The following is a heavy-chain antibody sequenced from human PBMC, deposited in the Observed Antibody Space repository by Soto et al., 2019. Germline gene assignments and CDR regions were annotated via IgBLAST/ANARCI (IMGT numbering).Heavy chain of an antibody. CDR2: IIPIFGTV. D-gene: IGHD2-15*01. CDR3: ARYCGGGSCSHYYYAMDV. Sequence: SVKVSCKASGGTFSSYGICWVRQAPGRGLEWMGGIIPIFGTVNYAQKFQGRVTITADGSTSTAYLELSSLRSEDTAIYFCARYCGGGSCSHYYYAMDVWGRGTTVTVSS. CDR1: GGTFSSYG. V-gene: IGHV1-69*13. J-gene: IGHJ6*02.